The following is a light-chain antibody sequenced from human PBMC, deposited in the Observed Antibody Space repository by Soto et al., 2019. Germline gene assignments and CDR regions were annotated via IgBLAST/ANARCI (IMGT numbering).Light chain of an antibody. V-gene: IGLV1-51*01. CDR3: ATRENSLIVL. Sequence: QSALTQPPSVSAAPGQKVTISCSGSRSNIGNNYVSWYQQLPGIAPKLLIYDDNKRPSGIPDRFSGSKSGTSATLDITGLETGDEADYYCATRENSLIVLFGGGTKLTVL. CDR2: DDN. J-gene: IGLJ2*01. CDR1: RSNIGNNY.